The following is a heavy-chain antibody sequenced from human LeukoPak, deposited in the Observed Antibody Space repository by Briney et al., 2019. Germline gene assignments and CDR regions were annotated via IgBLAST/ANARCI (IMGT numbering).Heavy chain of an antibody. CDR3: ARAYSSGWYSPFDY. V-gene: IGHV3-30-3*01. CDR2: ISYDGSNK. CDR1: GFTFSSYA. Sequence: GGSLRLSCAASGFTFSSYAMHWARQAPGKGLEWVAVISYDGSNKYYADSVKGRFTISRDNSKNTLYLQMNSLRTEDTAVYYCARAYSSGWYSPFDYWGQGTLVTVSS. D-gene: IGHD6-19*01. J-gene: IGHJ4*02.